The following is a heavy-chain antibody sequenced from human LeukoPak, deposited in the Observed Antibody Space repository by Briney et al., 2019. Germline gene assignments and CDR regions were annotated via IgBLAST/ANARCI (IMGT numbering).Heavy chain of an antibody. J-gene: IGHJ6*02. CDR2: ISGSGGST. Sequence: GGSLRLSCAASGFTFSSYAMSWVRQAPGKGLEWVSAISGSGGSTYYADSMKGRLTISRDNSKNTLYLQMNSLRAEDTAVYYCAKVQTGDRYYYYGMDVWGQGTTVTVSS. CDR1: GFTFSSYA. CDR3: AKVQTGDRYYYYGMDV. D-gene: IGHD7-27*01. V-gene: IGHV3-23*01.